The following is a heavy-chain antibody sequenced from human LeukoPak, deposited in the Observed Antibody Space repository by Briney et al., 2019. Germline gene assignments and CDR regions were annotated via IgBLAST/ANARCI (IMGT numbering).Heavy chain of an antibody. V-gene: IGHV1-46*01. CDR2: INPSIGTT. Sequence: ASVKVSCKASGYTFTGYCMHWVRQAPGQGLEWMGIINPSIGTTSYAQKFQGRITMTRDTSTSTVYMELSSLRSEDTAVYYCAKIVGATNGYFDYWGQGTLVTVSS. CDR3: AKIVGATNGYFDY. CDR1: GYTFTGYC. J-gene: IGHJ4*02. D-gene: IGHD1-26*01.